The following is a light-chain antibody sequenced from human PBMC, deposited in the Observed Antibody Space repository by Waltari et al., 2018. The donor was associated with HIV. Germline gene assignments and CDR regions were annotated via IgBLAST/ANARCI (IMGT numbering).Light chain of an antibody. Sequence: SYVVTQPPSVSVAPGQTDRLSCGGDSIGTKSVHWYQQKTVLAPVLVIYDDTDRPSGIPERFSGSNSGNTATLTIYRVEAEDEGDYYCQVWDASTTQPLVFGSGTKVTAL. CDR2: DDT. CDR3: QVWDASTTQPLV. CDR1: SIGTKS. V-gene: IGLV3-21*02. J-gene: IGLJ1*01.